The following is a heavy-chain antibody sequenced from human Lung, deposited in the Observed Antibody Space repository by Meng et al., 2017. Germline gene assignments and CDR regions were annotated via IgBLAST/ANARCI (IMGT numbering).Heavy chain of an antibody. D-gene: IGHD3-16*01. CDR3: ARGPGAVSSQYYFDY. CDR2: INPNSGDT. V-gene: IGHV1-2*06. Sequence: QVQLVQSGAEVKKPGASVKVSCKASGYSFTGHYMHWVRQGPGQGLEWMGRINPNSGDTRYAQKFQGRVTMTRDTAISTAYMELSSLIFDDTAVYYCARGPGAVSSQYYFDYWGQGTLVTVSS. J-gene: IGHJ4*02. CDR1: GYSFTGHY.